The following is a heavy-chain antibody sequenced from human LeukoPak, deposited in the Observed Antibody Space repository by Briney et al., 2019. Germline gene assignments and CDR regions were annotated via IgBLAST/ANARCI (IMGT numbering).Heavy chain of an antibody. D-gene: IGHD1-26*01. Sequence: SVKVSCKASGSTFSTYAFNWVRQAPGQGLEWVGGVIPMFGTSHYAQNFQGRVTITADESTVTAYMELSSLRPEDTAVYYCARVVGSGTSNRRFDYWGQGTLVTVSS. J-gene: IGHJ4*02. V-gene: IGHV1-69*13. CDR1: GSTFSTYA. CDR3: ARVVGSGTSNRRFDY. CDR2: VIPMFGTS.